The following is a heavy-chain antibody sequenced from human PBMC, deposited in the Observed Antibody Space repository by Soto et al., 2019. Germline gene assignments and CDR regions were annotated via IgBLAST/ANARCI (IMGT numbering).Heavy chain of an antibody. Sequence: SETLSLTCTVSGGSLSPNYWSWIRQPPGKGLEWIGYIYYGGTTTNNPSLNSRVAISIDTSKNQFSLKLTSVTAADTAVYYCARDKITGLFDYWGQGTLVTVSS. CDR2: IYYGGTT. J-gene: IGHJ4*02. D-gene: IGHD2-8*02. V-gene: IGHV4-59*12. CDR3: ARDKITGLFDY. CDR1: GGSLSPNY.